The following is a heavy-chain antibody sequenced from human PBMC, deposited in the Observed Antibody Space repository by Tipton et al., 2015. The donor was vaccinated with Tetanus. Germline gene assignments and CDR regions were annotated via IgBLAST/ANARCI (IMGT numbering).Heavy chain of an antibody. CDR3: ARANYDFSMKGPFDS. Sequence: TLSLTCTVSGGSMSNNYWSWIRQPPGKGLEWLAYISSSGSTNSNYSLKSRITISRDTSKNRFSLNLSSVTAADTAVYFCARANYDFSMKGPFDSWGQGILVVVSA. J-gene: IGHJ4*02. CDR1: GGSMSNNY. CDR2: ISSSGST. D-gene: IGHD3-3*01. V-gene: IGHV4-59*01.